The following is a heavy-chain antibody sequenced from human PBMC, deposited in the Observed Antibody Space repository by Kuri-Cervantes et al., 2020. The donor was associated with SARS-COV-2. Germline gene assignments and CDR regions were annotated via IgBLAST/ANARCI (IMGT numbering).Heavy chain of an antibody. V-gene: IGHV4-38-2*02. Sequence: SETLSLTCAVSGYSISSGYYWGWIRQPPGKGLEWIGSIYHSGSTYYNPSLKSRVTISVDTSKNQFSLKLSSVTAADTAVHYCARDKGTYKKSYYYYYYMDVWGKGTTVTVSS. CDR1: GYSISSGYY. CDR3: ARDKGTYKKSYYYYYYMDV. J-gene: IGHJ6*03. CDR2: IYHSGST. D-gene: IGHD1-14*01.